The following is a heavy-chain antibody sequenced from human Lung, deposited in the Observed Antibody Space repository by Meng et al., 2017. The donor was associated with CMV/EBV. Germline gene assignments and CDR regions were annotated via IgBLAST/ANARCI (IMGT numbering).Heavy chain of an antibody. Sequence: GGSXRLXCAASGFTVSSNYMSWVRQAPGKGLEWVSVIYSGGSTYYADSVKGRFTISRDNSKNTLYLQMNSLRAEDTAVYYCARDPIEYSSSVADYWGQGTLVTVSS. D-gene: IGHD6-6*01. CDR3: ARDPIEYSSSVADY. V-gene: IGHV3-66*02. CDR1: GFTVSSNY. J-gene: IGHJ4*02. CDR2: IYSGGST.